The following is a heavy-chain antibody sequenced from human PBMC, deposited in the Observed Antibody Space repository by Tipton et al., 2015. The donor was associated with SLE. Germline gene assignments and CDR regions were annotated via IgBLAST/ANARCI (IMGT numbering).Heavy chain of an antibody. V-gene: IGHV3-21*01. Sequence: SPRLSCAASGFTFSSYSMNWVRQAPGKGLEWVSSISSSSSYIYYADSVKGRFTISRDNAKNSLYLQMNSLRAEDTAVYYCARDLTFYYDSSGYYPLDYWGQGTLVTVSS. J-gene: IGHJ4*02. D-gene: IGHD3-22*01. CDR3: ARDLTFYYDSSGYYPLDY. CDR2: ISSSSSYI. CDR1: GFTFSSYS.